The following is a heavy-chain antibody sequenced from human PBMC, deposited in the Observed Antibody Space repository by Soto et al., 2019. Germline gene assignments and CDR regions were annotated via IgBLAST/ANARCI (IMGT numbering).Heavy chain of an antibody. CDR1: GFTFTSYA. CDR3: ARVPPWGNSAGDYYIQHYDS. V-gene: IGHV1-3*01. CDR2: INGGSGNT. D-gene: IGHD3-10*01. J-gene: IGHJ4*02. Sequence: ASVKVSCKSSGFTFTSYAIHWLRQAPGQRPQWMGWINGGSGNTKYSQDFQGRVTFTRDTFATTVYLELSSLRSEDTAVYYCARVPPWGNSAGDYYIQHYDSWGQGTPVTVSS.